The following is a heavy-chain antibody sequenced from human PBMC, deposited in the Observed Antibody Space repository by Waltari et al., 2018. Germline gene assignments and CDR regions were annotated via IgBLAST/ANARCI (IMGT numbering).Heavy chain of an antibody. CDR1: GFTFSSYA. J-gene: IGHJ4*02. D-gene: IGHD3-3*01. Sequence: EVQLLESGGGLVQPGGSLRLSCAASGFTFSSYAISWVRQAPGKGLEWVSAISGSGGSTYYADAVKGRFTISRDNSKNTLYLQMNSLRAEDTAVYYCAKSLSLEWLLCDYWGQGTLVTVSS. V-gene: IGHV3-23*01. CDR2: ISGSGGST. CDR3: AKSLSLEWLLCDY.